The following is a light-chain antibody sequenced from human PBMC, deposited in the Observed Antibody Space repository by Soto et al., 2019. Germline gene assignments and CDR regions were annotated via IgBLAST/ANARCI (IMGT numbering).Light chain of an antibody. CDR3: QQYNNWPKT. CDR2: GAS. CDR1: QSVSSN. Sequence: ERVMTQSPATLSVSPGERATLSCRASQSVSSNLAWYQQNPGQAPRLLIYGASTRATGIPARFSGSGSGTEFTLTISSLQSEDFAVYYCQQYNNWPKTFGQGTKVDIK. J-gene: IGKJ1*01. V-gene: IGKV3-15*01.